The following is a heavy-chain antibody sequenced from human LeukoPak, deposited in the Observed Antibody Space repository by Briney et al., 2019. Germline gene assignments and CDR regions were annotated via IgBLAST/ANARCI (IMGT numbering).Heavy chain of an antibody. CDR3: AKGTRIAAAGSFDY. CDR2: ISWNSGSI. V-gene: IGHV3-9*01. D-gene: IGHD6-13*01. CDR1: GVPFSIYG. Sequence: GGSLRLSCTVSGVPFSIYGLHWVRQAPGKGLEWVSGISWNSGSIGYADSVKGRFTISRDNAKNSLYLQMNSLRAEDTALYYCAKGTRIAAAGSFDYWGQGTLVTVSS. J-gene: IGHJ4*02.